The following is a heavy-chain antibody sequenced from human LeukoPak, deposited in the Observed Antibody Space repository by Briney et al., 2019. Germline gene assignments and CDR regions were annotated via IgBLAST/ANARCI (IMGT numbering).Heavy chain of an antibody. J-gene: IGHJ4*02. CDR2: IYYSGST. CDR3: ARDRGDILTYFDY. V-gene: IGHV4-59*01. D-gene: IGHD3-9*01. CDR1: GGSISSYY. Sequence: SETLSLTCTVSGGSISSYYWSWIRQPPGKGLEWIGYIYYSGSTNYNPSLKSRVTISVDTSKNQSSLKLSSVTAADTAVYYCARDRGDILTYFDYWGQGTLVTVSS.